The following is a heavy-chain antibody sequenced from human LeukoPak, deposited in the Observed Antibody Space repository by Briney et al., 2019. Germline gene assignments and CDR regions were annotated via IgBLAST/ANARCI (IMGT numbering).Heavy chain of an antibody. CDR2: INPSGGST. CDR1: GYTFTSYY. CDR3: ARDKTPRAGWVRDAFDI. D-gene: IGHD6-13*01. J-gene: IGHJ3*02. Sequence: ASVKVSCKASGYTFTSYYMHWVRQAPGQGPEWMGIINPSGGSTSYSQKFQGRVTMTRDTSTSTVYMELSSLRSEDTAVYYCARDKTPRAGWVRDAFDIWGQGTMVTVSS. V-gene: IGHV1-46*01.